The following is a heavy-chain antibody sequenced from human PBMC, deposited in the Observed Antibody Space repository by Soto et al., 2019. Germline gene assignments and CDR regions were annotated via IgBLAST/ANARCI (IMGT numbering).Heavy chain of an antibody. Sequence: SETLSLTCTVSGGSISSYYWSWIRQPPGKGLEWIGYIYYSGSTNYNPSLKSRVTISVDTSKNQFSLKLSSVTAADTAVYYCARDLYSSGWYHDAFDIWGQGTMVTVSS. D-gene: IGHD6-19*01. CDR1: GGSISSYY. CDR2: IYYSGST. V-gene: IGHV4-59*01. J-gene: IGHJ3*02. CDR3: ARDLYSSGWYHDAFDI.